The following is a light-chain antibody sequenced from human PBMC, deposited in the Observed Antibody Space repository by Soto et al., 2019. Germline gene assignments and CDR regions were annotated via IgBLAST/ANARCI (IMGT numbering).Light chain of an antibody. V-gene: IGKV1-39*01. Sequence: DIQVTQSPSSLSASLVYRFTITCRASQRIGIYLNWYQQKPGKAPELLIYAASSLQSGVPSRFSGSGSGTDFTLTISSLQPEDFATYYRQQSSSAPRTFGQGTKVDI. CDR2: AAS. J-gene: IGKJ1*01. CDR3: QQSSSAPRT. CDR1: QRIGIY.